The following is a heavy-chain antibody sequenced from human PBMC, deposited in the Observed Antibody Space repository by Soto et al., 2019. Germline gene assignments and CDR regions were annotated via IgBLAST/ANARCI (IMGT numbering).Heavy chain of an antibody. CDR2: ISGSGGST. D-gene: IGHD2-2*01. Sequence: PGGSLILSFSASGFTFSSYAMSWVRQAPGKGLEWVSAISGSGGSTYYADSVKSRFTISRDNSKNTLYLQMNSLRAEDTAVYYCGTGIVVPAAMWTWSPPKPYWGQGTLVTVSS. V-gene: IGHV3-23*01. J-gene: IGHJ4*02. CDR1: GFTFSSYA. CDR3: GTGIVVPAAMWTWSPPKPY.